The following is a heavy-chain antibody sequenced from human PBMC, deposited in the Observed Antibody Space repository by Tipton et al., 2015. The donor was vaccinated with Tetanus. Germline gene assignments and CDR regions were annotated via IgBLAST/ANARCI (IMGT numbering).Heavy chain of an antibody. CDR1: GYTFTHYG. CDR2: ISPFTGDT. J-gene: IGHJ6*02. Sequence: QSGPEVKKPGASLKVSCKASGYTFTHYGISWVRQAPGQGLEWVGWISPFTGDTEYAQNLQDRLILTTDTSTATAYVEVRSLTSDDTAVYYCARDRAVPVQAYGTDVWGQGTSVTVSS. D-gene: IGHD6-19*01. CDR3: ARDRAVPVQAYGTDV. V-gene: IGHV1-18*01.